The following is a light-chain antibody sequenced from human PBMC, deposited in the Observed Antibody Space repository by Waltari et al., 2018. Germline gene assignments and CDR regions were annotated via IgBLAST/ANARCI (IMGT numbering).Light chain of an antibody. CDR1: QDIKKY. CDR2: EAS. CDR3: QEYDSFSRT. J-gene: IGKJ3*01. Sequence: DIQTTQSPSSLSASVGDRVTITCQASQDIKKYLNWYQHKPGKAPRLLIHEASNLEAGVPSSFSGSVFGTSFTLTIDSLQPDDIATYYCQEYDSFSRTFGPGTKVEI. V-gene: IGKV1-33*01.